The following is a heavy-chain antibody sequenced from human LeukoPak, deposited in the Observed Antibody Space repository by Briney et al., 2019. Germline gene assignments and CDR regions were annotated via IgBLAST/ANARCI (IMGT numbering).Heavy chain of an antibody. J-gene: IGHJ4*02. CDR1: GYTFTGYY. V-gene: IGHV1-2*02. CDR2: INPNSGDT. D-gene: IGHD3-10*01. Sequence: ASVKVSCKASGYTFTGYYMHWVRQPPGQGLQWMGWINPNSGDTHFPQKFQGRVTMTTDTSITTAYMELSRLRSDDTAVYYCARGGNYGSGTYTAFDYWGQGDVVTVSS. CDR3: ARGGNYGSGTYTAFDY.